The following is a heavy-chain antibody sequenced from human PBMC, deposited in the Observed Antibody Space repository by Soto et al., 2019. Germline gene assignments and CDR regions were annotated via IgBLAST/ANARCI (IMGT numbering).Heavy chain of an antibody. CDR2: ISGSGGST. CDR1: GFTFSSYA. D-gene: IGHD2-2*01. J-gene: IGHJ4*02. Sequence: GSLRLSCAASGFTFSSYAMSWVRQAPGKGLEWVSAISGSGGSTYYADSVKGRFTISRDNSKNTLYLQMNSLRAEDTAVYYCAKDYCSSTSCYLGLVDYWGQGILVTVSS. CDR3: AKDYCSSTSCYLGLVDY. V-gene: IGHV3-23*01.